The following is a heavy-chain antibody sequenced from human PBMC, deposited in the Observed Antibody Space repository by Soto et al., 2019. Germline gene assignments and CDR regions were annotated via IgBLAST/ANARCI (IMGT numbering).Heavy chain of an antibody. CDR2: ISFDGSKT. J-gene: IGHJ4*02. CDR1: GFIFSNYA. Sequence: GGSLRLSCAASGFIFSNYAMHWVRQAPGKGLEWVTIISFDGSKTHYADSVRGRFTISRDNSNNTLSLQMSNLRPEDTALYYCVDPYFFDYWGQGTLVTVSS. CDR3: VDPYFFDY. V-gene: IGHV3-30-3*01. D-gene: IGHD2-2*03.